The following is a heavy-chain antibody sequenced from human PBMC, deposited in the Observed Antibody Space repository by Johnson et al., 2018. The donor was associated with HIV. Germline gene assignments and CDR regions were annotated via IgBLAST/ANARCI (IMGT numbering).Heavy chain of an antibody. Sequence: VQLVESGGGLVQPGGSLRLSCSASGITVSSNYMSWVRQAPGKGLEWVSVIFTAGDVYYSDSVKGRFTISRDNSQNILYLQMNSLRPEDTAVYYCARDGRDLVTRGSFDVGGQGTVVTVSS. CDR1: GITVSSNY. D-gene: IGHD3-9*01. CDR2: IFTAGDV. J-gene: IGHJ3*01. V-gene: IGHV3-66*01. CDR3: ARDGRDLVTRGSFDV.